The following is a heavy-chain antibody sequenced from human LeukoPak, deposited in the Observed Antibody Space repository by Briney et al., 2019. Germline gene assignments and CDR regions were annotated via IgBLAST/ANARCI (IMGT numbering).Heavy chain of an antibody. D-gene: IGHD6-19*01. CDR2: IHTSGST. CDR1: GGSFSGYY. V-gene: IGHV4-59*10. Sequence: PSETLSLTCAVYGGSFSGYYWSWIRQPAGKGLEWIGQIHTSGSTNYNPPLKSRVSMSIDTTEDQVPLTIRSVTAADTAFYYCARRDISSGWSFDYWGQGTLVTVSS. J-gene: IGHJ4*02. CDR3: ARRDISSGWSFDY.